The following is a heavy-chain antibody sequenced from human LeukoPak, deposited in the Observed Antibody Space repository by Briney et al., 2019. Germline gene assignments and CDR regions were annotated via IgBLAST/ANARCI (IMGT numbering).Heavy chain of an antibody. J-gene: IGHJ4*02. Sequence: SETLSLTCAVSGGSIRGYYWSWIRQPPGKGLEWIGYIYYSGSTNYNPSLKSRVTISVDTSKNQFSLKLSSVTAADTAVYYCARGGSVPGLWGQGTLVTVSS. CDR1: GGSIRGYY. V-gene: IGHV4-59*01. D-gene: IGHD3-10*01. CDR2: IYYSGST. CDR3: ARGGSVPGL.